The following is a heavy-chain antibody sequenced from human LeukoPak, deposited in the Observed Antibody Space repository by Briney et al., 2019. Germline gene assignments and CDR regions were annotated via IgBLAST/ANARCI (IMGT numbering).Heavy chain of an antibody. J-gene: IGHJ4*02. V-gene: IGHV1-46*01. Sequence: ASVKVSCKPSGYIFTTYNLHWVRQAPGQGLEWMGMIYPRDGSTSYAQKFQGRVTVTRDTSTSTVHMELSGLRSEDTAVYYCARDQEGFDYWGQGTLVTVSS. CDR2: IYPRDGST. CDR3: ARDQEGFDY. CDR1: GYIFTTYN.